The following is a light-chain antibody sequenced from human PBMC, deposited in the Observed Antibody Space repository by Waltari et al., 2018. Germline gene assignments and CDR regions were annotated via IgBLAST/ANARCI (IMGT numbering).Light chain of an antibody. V-gene: IGKV3-15*01. CDR1: QRISST. CDR3: QQYYNWPRLT. J-gene: IGKJ4*01. CDR2: DAS. Sequence: EIVMTQSPATLSVSPGERATLSCRDSQRISSTLAWYQQKPGQAPRPLIYDASTRATGIPARFSGRGSGTEFTLTISSLQSEDFAVYYCQQYYNWPRLTFGGGTKVEIK.